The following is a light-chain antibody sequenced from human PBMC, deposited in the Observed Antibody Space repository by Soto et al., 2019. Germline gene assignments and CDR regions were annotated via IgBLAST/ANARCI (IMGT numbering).Light chain of an antibody. Sequence: DIQMTQSRSTLSPSVVDTVTISCRSSQTISSWLAWYQQKGGQGSKRLISKASSLDSGVPSRFSGSGSGTEFNLTISSLQPEDFATYYCQQYNSFIWTFGKGTKV. CDR1: QTISSW. J-gene: IGKJ1*01. V-gene: IGKV1-5*03. CDR2: KAS. CDR3: QQYNSFIWT.